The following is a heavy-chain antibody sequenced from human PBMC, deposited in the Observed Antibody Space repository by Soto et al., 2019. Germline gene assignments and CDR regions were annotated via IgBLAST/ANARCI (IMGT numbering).Heavy chain of an antibody. D-gene: IGHD2-2*01. CDR1: GYTFTSYG. CDR2: ISVYKGNT. Sequence: ASVKVSCKTSGYTFTSYGITWVRQAPGQGLEWMGWISVYKGNTIYEQKVQDRVTLTTDRATSTAYMELRSLRSDDTAVYYCAKDRNRKLNASPSDSSDQWGQGTLVTVSS. V-gene: IGHV1-18*01. CDR3: AKDRNRKLNASPSDSSDQ. J-gene: IGHJ4*02.